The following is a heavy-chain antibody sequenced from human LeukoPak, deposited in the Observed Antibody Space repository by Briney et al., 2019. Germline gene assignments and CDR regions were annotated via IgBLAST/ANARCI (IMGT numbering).Heavy chain of an antibody. CDR3: AALFSDY. CDR1: GFTFSSYW. Sequence: GGSPRLSCAASGFTFSSYWMTWVRQAPGKGLEWVANIKQDGSDKNYVDSVKGRFTISRDNARNSLYLQMNSLRAEDTAVYHCAALFSDYWGQGTLVIASS. CDR2: IKQDGSDK. J-gene: IGHJ4*02. V-gene: IGHV3-7*05. D-gene: IGHD2-21*01.